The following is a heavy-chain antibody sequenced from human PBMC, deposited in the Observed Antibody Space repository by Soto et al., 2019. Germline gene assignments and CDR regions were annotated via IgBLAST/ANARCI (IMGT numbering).Heavy chain of an antibody. Sequence: EVQLVESGGGLVQPGGSLRVSCAASGFTLSRYSMNWVRQAPGKGLEWLSYIDSSSDTIYYADSVKGRFIISRDNAKNSLYLHMNSLRDEDTAVYYCARGGVATIFGDSWGQGTLVTVSS. CDR1: GFTLSRYS. CDR2: IDSSSDTI. J-gene: IGHJ4*02. V-gene: IGHV3-48*02. D-gene: IGHD5-12*01. CDR3: ARGGVATIFGDS.